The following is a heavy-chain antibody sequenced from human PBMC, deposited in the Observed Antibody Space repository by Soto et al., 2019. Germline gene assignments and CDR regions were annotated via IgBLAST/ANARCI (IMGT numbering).Heavy chain of an antibody. V-gene: IGHV3-49*04. CDR1: GFTFGDCS. D-gene: IGHD1-26*01. CDR3: TRDGISGAYNWFDP. CDR2: IRSKAYGGTT. J-gene: IGHJ5*02. Sequence: GGSLRLSCTASGFTFGDCSMSWVRQAPGKGLEWVGLIRSKAYGGTTQYAASVKGRFTISRDDSKSIAYLQMNSLKTEDTAVYYCTRDGISGAYNWFDPWGQGTLVTVSS.